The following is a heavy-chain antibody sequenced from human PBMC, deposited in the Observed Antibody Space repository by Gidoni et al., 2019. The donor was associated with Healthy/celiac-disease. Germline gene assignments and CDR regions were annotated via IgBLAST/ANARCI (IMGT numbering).Heavy chain of an antibody. V-gene: IGHV4-59*01. CDR1: GGSISSYY. CDR3: AITCGGDCYYAFDI. Sequence: QVQLQESGPGLVKPSETLSLTCTVSGGSISSYYWSWIRQPPGKGLEWIGYIYYSGSTNYNPSLKSRVTISVDTSKNQFSLKLSSVTAADTAVYYCAITCGGDCYYAFDIWGQGTMVTVSS. D-gene: IGHD2-21*02. J-gene: IGHJ3*02. CDR2: IYYSGST.